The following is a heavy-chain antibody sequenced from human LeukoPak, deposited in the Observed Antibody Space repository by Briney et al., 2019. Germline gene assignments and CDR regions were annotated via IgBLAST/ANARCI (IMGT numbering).Heavy chain of an antibody. Sequence: SETLSLTCTVSGGSISSYYWSWIRQPPGKGLEWIGYIYYSGSTNCNPSLKSRVTISVDTSKNQFSLKLSSVTAADTAVYYCARDANLYYYDSSGYYWSYFDYWGQGTLVTVSS. V-gene: IGHV4-59*01. D-gene: IGHD3-22*01. CDR2: IYYSGST. CDR1: GGSISSYY. CDR3: ARDANLYYYDSSGYYWSYFDY. J-gene: IGHJ4*02.